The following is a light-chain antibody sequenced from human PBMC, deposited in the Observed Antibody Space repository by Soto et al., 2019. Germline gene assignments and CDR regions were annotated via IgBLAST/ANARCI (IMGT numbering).Light chain of an antibody. CDR1: SSNIGSNY. CDR3: AAWDDSLSGPV. CDR2: RNN. J-gene: IGLJ2*01. Sequence: QSVLTQPPSASGTPGQRGTIPCSGSSSNIGSNYVYWYQRLPGTAPKLLIYRNNQRPSGVPDRFSGSKSGTSASLAISGLRSEDEADYYCAAWDDSLSGPVFGGGTKLTVL. V-gene: IGLV1-47*01.